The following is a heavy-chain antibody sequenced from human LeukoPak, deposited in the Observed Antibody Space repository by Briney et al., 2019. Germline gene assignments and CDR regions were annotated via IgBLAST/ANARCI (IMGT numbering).Heavy chain of an antibody. V-gene: IGHV4-34*01. J-gene: IGHJ4*02. CDR3: ARGVYVPFDY. CDR1: GGSFSGYY. D-gene: IGHD3-10*02. CDR2: INHSGST. Sequence: SETLSLTCAVYGGSFSGYYWSWIRQPPGKGLEWIGEINHSGSTNYNPSLKSRVTISVDTSKNQFSLKLNSVTAADTAVYYCARGVYVPFDYWGQGTLVTVSS.